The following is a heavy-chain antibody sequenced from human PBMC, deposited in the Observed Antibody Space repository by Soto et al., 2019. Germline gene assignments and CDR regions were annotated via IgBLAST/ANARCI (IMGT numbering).Heavy chain of an antibody. J-gene: IGHJ4*02. CDR3: ARAPTEAGDCYAFDY. Sequence: SVKVSCKASGGTFSSYAISWVRQAPGQGLEWMGGIIPIFGTANYAQKFQGRVTITAHESTSTAYMELSSLRSEDTAVYYCARAPTEAGDCYAFDYWGQGTLVTVSS. V-gene: IGHV1-69*13. D-gene: IGHD2-21*02. CDR1: GGTFSSYA. CDR2: IIPIFGTA.